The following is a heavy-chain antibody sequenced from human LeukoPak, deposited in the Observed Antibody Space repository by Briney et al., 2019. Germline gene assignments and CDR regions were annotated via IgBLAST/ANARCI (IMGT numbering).Heavy chain of an antibody. Sequence: GGSLRLSCVASEFTFMTSWMSWVREAPGKGVEWGANIKQDGSEKYYVDSVKGGFTISRDNAKNSLFLEMNSLRVDDTAVYYCARWTTVTRAFDYWGQGTLVTVSS. J-gene: IGHJ4*02. D-gene: IGHD4-17*01. CDR3: ARWTTVTRAFDY. CDR2: IKQDGSEK. CDR1: EFTFMTSW. V-gene: IGHV3-7*03.